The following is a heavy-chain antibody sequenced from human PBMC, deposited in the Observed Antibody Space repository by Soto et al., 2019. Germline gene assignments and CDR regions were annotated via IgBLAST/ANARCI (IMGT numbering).Heavy chain of an antibody. CDR1: GGSVSSYH. D-gene: IGHD2-2*02. V-gene: IGHV4-59*08. Sequence: SETLSLTCTVSGGSVSSYHWSWIRQSPGKGLEWIGYIYYSGSTKYKPSLKSRVTMSVDTSKNQFSLKVSSATAADTAVYYCSCHSSCGDRLYLFAYWGLGSLVTGSS. CDR3: SCHSSCGDRLYLFAY. CDR2: IYYSGST. J-gene: IGHJ4*02.